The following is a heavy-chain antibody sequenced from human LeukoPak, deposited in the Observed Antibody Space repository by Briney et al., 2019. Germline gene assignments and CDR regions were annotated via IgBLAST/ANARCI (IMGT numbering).Heavy chain of an antibody. D-gene: IGHD2-8*02. CDR1: GFTFSSYS. CDR2: IKQDGSEK. Sequence: HPGGSLRLSCAASGFTFSSYSMNWVRQAPGKGLEWVANIKQDGSEKYYVDSVKGRFTISRDNAKNSLYLQMNSLRAEDTAIYYCATYRQVLLPFESWGQGTLVTVSS. CDR3: ATYRQVLLPFES. V-gene: IGHV3-7*03. J-gene: IGHJ4*02.